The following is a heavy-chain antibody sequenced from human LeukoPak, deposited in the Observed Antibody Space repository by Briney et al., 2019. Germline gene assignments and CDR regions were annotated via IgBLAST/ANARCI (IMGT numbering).Heavy chain of an antibody. Sequence: SVTVSCTASGGTFSSYAISWVRQAPGQGLEWMGGIIPIFGTANYAQKFQGRVTITADESTSTAYMELSSLRSEDTAVYYCARGPAPLLWFGELGHSYYFDYWGQGTLVTVSS. CDR2: IIPIFGTA. D-gene: IGHD3-10*01. J-gene: IGHJ4*02. V-gene: IGHV1-69*13. CDR3: ARGPAPLLWFGELGHSYYFDY. CDR1: GGTFSSYA.